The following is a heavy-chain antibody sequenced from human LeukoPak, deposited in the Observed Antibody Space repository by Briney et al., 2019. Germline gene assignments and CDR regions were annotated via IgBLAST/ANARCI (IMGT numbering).Heavy chain of an antibody. Sequence: GGSLRLSCAASGFTFSSYNMNWVRQAPGKGLEWVSYISSSSSNIDYADSVKGRLTISRHNAKNSLFLQMNSLRAEDTAVYYCARDLDYVHALDIWGQGTVVTVSS. CDR3: ARDLDYVHALDI. CDR1: GFTFSSYN. D-gene: IGHD4-17*01. J-gene: IGHJ3*02. CDR2: ISSSSSNI. V-gene: IGHV3-48*01.